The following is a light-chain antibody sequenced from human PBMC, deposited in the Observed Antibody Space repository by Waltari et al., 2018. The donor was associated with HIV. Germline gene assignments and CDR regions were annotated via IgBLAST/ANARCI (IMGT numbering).Light chain of an antibody. CDR2: KNN. V-gene: IGLV1-47*01. CDR3: ASWDDNLNSWV. Sequence: QSVVTQPPSASGTPGQRVPIPCSGSAPHLGRTHVYCYQDLPGTAPRLSIYKNNHRSSGFPDRFSGSKSDTSASLAISGLRSEDEADYDCASWDDNLNSWVFGGGTKLTVL. CDR1: APHLGRTH. J-gene: IGLJ3*02.